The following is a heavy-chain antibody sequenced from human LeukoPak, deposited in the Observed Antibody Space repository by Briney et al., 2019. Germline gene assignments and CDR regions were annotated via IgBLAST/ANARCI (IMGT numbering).Heavy chain of an antibody. CDR3: ARGIGYSYAIVALGY. CDR1: GGSFSGYY. CDR2: INHSGST. J-gene: IGHJ4*02. V-gene: IGHV4-34*01. D-gene: IGHD5-18*01. Sequence: SETLSLTCAVYGGSFSGYYWSWIRQPPGKGLEWIGEINHSGSTNYNPSLKSRVTISVDTSKNQFSLKLSSVTAADTAVYYCARGIGYSYAIVALGYWGQGTLVTVSS.